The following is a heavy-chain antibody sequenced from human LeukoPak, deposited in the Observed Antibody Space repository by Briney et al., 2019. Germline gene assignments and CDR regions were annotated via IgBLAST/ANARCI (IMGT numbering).Heavy chain of an antibody. D-gene: IGHD2-15*01. CDR3: ARKVGYLVGSGITLTSFNY. J-gene: IGHJ4*02. Sequence: SETLSLTCTVSGGSISSYYWSWIRQPPGKGLEWIGYIYYSGSTNYNPSLKSRVTISVDTSKNQFSLKLSSVTAADTAVYYCARKVGYLVGSGITLTSFNYGGQGPLSTV. CDR2: IYYSGST. CDR1: GGSISSYY. V-gene: IGHV4-59*01.